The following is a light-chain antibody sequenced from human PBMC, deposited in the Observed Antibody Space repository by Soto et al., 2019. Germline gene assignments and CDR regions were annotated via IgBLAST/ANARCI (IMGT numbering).Light chain of an antibody. CDR3: HHSGNSHGT. V-gene: IGKV3-20*01. Sequence: EIVLTQSPGTMYLSPGERATLSCRASQTISSRYLTWYQQKSGQVPRLLIYGASSRATGIPDRFSGSGSGTDFTLTISRLEPEDVAVYYCHHSGNSHGTFGQGTKWIS. J-gene: IGKJ1*01. CDR1: QTISSRY. CDR2: GAS.